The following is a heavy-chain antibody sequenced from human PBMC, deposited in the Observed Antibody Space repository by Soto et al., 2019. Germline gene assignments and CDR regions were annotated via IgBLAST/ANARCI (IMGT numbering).Heavy chain of an antibody. CDR3: ADYYASGSMTLDP. J-gene: IGHJ5*02. D-gene: IGHD3-10*01. Sequence: PGGSLRLSCAASGFTFSTYAMAWVRQAPGKGLEWVSGVSASGLNTDYADPVKGRFYISRDNSKNTVSLHMNSLRAEDTALYYCADYYASGSMTLDPWGPGTLVTVSS. CDR1: GFTFSTYA. CDR2: VSASGLNT. V-gene: IGHV3-23*01.